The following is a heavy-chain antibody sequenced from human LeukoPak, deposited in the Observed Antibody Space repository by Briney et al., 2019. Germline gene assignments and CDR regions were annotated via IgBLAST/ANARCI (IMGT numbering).Heavy chain of an antibody. CDR1: GGSISSSTYY. CDR3: ARGSKDIVVVPAAIYRDYNYFDY. V-gene: IGHV4-39*07. D-gene: IGHD2-2*02. Sequence: SETLSLTCTVSGGSISSSTYYWGWIRQPPGKGLEWIGSIYYSGSMYYNPSLKSRVTISVDTSKNQFSLKLSSVTAADTAVYYCARGSKDIVVVPAAIYRDYNYFDYWGQGTLVTVSS. CDR2: IYYSGSM. J-gene: IGHJ4*02.